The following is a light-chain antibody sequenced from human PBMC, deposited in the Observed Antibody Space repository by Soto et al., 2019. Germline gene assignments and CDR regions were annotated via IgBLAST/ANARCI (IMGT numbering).Light chain of an antibody. CDR2: GPS. CDR3: HQFGSSPQP. J-gene: IGKJ1*01. V-gene: IGKV3-20*01. Sequence: EIVLTQSPGTLSLSPGERATLSCRASQNVNSNHIDWYQQKPGQAPRLLIYGPSSRVTSTPERLTGSGSGTDCSLPIGRLEPEVFAVYFCHQFGSSPQPFGHGTKVEIK. CDR1: QNVNSNH.